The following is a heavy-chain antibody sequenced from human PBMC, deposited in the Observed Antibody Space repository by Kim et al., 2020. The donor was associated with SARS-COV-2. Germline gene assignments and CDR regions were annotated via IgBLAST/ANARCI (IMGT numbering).Heavy chain of an antibody. D-gene: IGHD5-12*01. CDR1: GFTFSSYG. Sequence: GGSMRLSCAASGFTFSSYGMHWVRQAPGKGLEWVAVISYDGSNKYYADSVKGRFTISRDNSKNTLYLQMNSLRAEDTAVYYCARERDKYSGYENFDYWGQGTLVTVSS. V-gene: IGHV3-33*05. CDR2: ISYDGSNK. J-gene: IGHJ4*02. CDR3: ARERDKYSGYENFDY.